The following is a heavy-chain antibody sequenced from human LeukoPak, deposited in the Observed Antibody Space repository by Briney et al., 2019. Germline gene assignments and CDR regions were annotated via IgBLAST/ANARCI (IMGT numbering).Heavy chain of an antibody. CDR2: ISYDGSNK. J-gene: IGHJ4*02. V-gene: IGHV3-30*04. CDR3: ARSPEDYYDSSGPLDY. D-gene: IGHD3-22*01. CDR1: GFTFSSYA. Sequence: GRSLRLSCAASGFTFSSYAMHWVRQAPGKGLEWVAVISYDGSNKYYADSVKGRFTISRDNSKNTLYLQMNSLRAEGTAVYYCARSPEDYYDSSGPLDYWGQGTLVTVSS.